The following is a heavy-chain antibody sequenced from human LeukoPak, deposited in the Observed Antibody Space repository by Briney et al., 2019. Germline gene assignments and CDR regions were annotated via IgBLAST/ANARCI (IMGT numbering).Heavy chain of an antibody. Sequence: GGSLRLSCAASGFTLSSYAMSWVRQAPGKGLEWVSAIRGSGGSSYYADSVKGRFTISRDNSKNTLYLQMNSLRAEDTALYYCAYGSGSFDYWGQGTLVTVSS. V-gene: IGHV3-23*01. CDR3: AYGSGSFDY. CDR2: IRGSGGSS. CDR1: GFTLSSYA. J-gene: IGHJ4*02. D-gene: IGHD3-10*01.